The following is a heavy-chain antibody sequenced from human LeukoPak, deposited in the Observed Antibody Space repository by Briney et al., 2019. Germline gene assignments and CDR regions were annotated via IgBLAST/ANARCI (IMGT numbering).Heavy chain of an antibody. V-gene: IGHV3-49*04. CDR2: IRSKDYGGTI. Sequence: GGSLRLSCTASGFTFGDYAMSWVRQAPGKGLEWVGFIRSKDYGGTIEYAASVKGRFTISRDNAKNSLYLQMNSLRDEDTAMYYCARERGFDPWGQGTLVTVSS. CDR1: GFTFGDYA. J-gene: IGHJ5*02. CDR3: ARERGFDP.